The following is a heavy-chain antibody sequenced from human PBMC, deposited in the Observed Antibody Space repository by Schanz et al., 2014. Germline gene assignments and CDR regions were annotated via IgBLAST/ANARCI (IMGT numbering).Heavy chain of an antibody. V-gene: IGHV1-46*01. CDR2: ITPSGGST. Sequence: QVQLVQSGPEVKKPGSSVKVSCQAFGDTFSKYNIMWVRQVPGQGLEWLGIITPSGGSTNYAQKLQGRVTMTSDTSTSTVYMELSSLRSDDTAVYYCARDRRRYCSTASCLHDNWFDPWGQGTLVIVSS. CDR1: GDTFSKYN. D-gene: IGHD2-2*01. J-gene: IGHJ5*02. CDR3: ARDRRRYCSTASCLHDNWFDP.